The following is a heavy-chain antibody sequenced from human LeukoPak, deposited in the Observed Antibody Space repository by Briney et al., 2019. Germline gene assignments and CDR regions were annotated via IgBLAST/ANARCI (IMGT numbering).Heavy chain of an antibody. D-gene: IGHD4-11*01. V-gene: IGHV3-30-3*01. Sequence: GGSLRLSCATSGFTFTTYAMQWVRQAPGKGLEWVAVISSDGNKKNYADSVKGRFTVSKDSSKNTLYLQMNTLRAEDTALYYCARDVGRDTITTEIEYWGQGTLVTVSS. CDR2: ISSDGNKK. J-gene: IGHJ4*02. CDR1: GFTFTTYA. CDR3: ARDVGRDTITTEIEY.